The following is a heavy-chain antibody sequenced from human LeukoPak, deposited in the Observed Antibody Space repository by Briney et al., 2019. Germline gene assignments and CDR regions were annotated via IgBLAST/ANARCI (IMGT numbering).Heavy chain of an antibody. J-gene: IGHJ4*02. CDR2: IIPILGIA. Sequence: SVKVSCKASGYTFTSYDINWVRQATGQGLEWMGRIIPILGIANYAQKFQGRVTITADKSTSTAYMELSSLRSEDTAVYYCARDERDYYDSSGYYSFDYWGQGTLVTVSS. V-gene: IGHV1-69*04. D-gene: IGHD3-22*01. CDR1: GYTFTSYD. CDR3: ARDERDYYDSSGYYSFDY.